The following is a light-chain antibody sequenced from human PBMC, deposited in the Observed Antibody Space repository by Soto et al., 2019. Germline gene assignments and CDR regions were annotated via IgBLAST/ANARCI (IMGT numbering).Light chain of an antibody. CDR2: LERSGSY. J-gene: IGLJ2*01. CDR3: ETWDSNTFVV. Sequence: QLVLTQSSSASASLGSSVKLTCTLSSGHSSYTIAWHHQQPGKAPRYLMKLERSGSYNKGSGVPDRFSGSSSGADRYLTISNLQSEDEADYYCETWDSNTFVVFGGGTKLNVL. V-gene: IGLV4-60*03. CDR1: SGHSSYT.